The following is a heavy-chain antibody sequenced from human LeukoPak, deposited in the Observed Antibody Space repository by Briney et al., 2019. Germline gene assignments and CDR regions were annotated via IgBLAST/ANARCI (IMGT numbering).Heavy chain of an antibody. J-gene: IGHJ6*02. CDR2: IYHSGST. Sequence: SETLSLTCTVSGGSISSGGYYWSWIRQPPGKGLEWIGYIYHSGSTYYNPSLKSRVTISVDRSKNQFSLKLSSVTAADTAVYYCARAYLWFGEGYYYGMDVWGQGTTVTVSS. D-gene: IGHD3-10*01. V-gene: IGHV4-30-2*01. CDR3: ARAYLWFGEGYYYGMDV. CDR1: GGSISSGGYY.